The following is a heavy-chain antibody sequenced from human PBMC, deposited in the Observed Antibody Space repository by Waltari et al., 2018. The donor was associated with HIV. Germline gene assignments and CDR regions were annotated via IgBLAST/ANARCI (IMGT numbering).Heavy chain of an antibody. CDR2: IDPSGGST. CDR1: GYTFTSYY. V-gene: IGHV1-46*03. J-gene: IGHJ6*02. Sequence: QVQLVQSGAEVRKPGASVKVSCRASGYTFTSYYVHWVRQAPGQGLVWMGVIDPSGGSTIYAQRFQGRGTMTMDPSTSTVYMDLSGLRYEDTALYYCVRVPRIMGVSDYNYGMDVWGQGTAVAVTS. CDR3: VRVPRIMGVSDYNYGMDV. D-gene: IGHD2-8*02.